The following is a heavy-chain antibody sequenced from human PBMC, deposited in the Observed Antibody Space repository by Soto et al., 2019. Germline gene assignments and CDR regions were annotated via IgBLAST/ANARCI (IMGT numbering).Heavy chain of an antibody. CDR1: GITFSTYR. J-gene: IGHJ4*02. Sequence: EVQLVESGGGLVQPGGSLRLSCVVSGITFSTYRMHWVRQAPGKGLVWVSHIKSDGTVTHYTDSVRGRFIISRDNAKNTLFLQMNSVRAEDTAVYYCARENYDFWSGYYLDYWGQGTLVTVSS. D-gene: IGHD3-3*01. CDR3: ARENYDFWSGYYLDY. CDR2: IKSDGTVT. V-gene: IGHV3-74*01.